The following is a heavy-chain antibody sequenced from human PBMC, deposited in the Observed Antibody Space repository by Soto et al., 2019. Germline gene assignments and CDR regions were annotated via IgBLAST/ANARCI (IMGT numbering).Heavy chain of an antibody. V-gene: IGHV4-39*01. CDR1: GVSISGSRYY. CDR2: IYYSDST. D-gene: IGHD1-26*01. Sequence: SETLSLTCPVSGVSISGSRYYWGWIRQPPGRGLEWIGNIYYSDSTYYTPALKSRVTLAVDTSKNQYSLNLNSVTAADTAVYYCARGGIPPSGYGIVYAMDVWGQGTTVTVSS. J-gene: IGHJ6*02. CDR3: ARGGIPPSGYGIVYAMDV.